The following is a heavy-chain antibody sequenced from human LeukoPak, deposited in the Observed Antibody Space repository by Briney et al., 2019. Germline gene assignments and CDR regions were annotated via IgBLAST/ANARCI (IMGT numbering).Heavy chain of an antibody. V-gene: IGHV4-59*01. D-gene: IGHD3-10*01. CDR2: IYSSGST. J-gene: IGHJ5*02. CDR3: ARTMVGRWFDP. Sequence: PSETLSLTCTVSGGSISSYHWSWIRQPPGKGLESIGCIYSSGSTHYNPSLKSRVTISVDTSKNQFSLKLSSVTAADTAVYYCARTMVGRWFDPWGQGTLVTVSS. CDR1: GGSISSYH.